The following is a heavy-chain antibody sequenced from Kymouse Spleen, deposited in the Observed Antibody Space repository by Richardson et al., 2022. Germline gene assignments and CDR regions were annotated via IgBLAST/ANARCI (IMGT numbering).Heavy chain of an antibody. CDR3: ARSITIFGVVIPYYFDY. V-gene: IGHV3-7*01. CDR1: GFTFSSYW. Sequence: EVQLVESGGGLVQPGGSLRLSCAASGFTFSSYWMSWVRQAPGKGLEWVANIKQDGSEKYYVDSVKGRFTISRDNAKNSLYLQMNSLRAEDTAVYYCARSITIFGVVIPYYFDYWGQGTLVTVSS. CDR2: IKQDGSEK. J-gene: IGHJ4*02. D-gene: IGHD3-3*01.